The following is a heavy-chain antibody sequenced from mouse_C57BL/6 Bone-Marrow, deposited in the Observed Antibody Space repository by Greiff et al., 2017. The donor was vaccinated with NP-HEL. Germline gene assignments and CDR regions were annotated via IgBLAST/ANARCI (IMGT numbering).Heavy chain of an antibody. J-gene: IGHJ3*01. CDR2: INSDGGST. V-gene: IGHV5-2*01. Sequence: DVKLQESGGGLVQPGESLKLSCESNEYEFPSHDMSWVRKTPEKRLELVAAINSDGGSTYYPDTMERRFIISRDNTKKTLYLQMSSLRSEDTALYYCARADYYGSPFAYWGQGTLVTVSA. CDR1: EYEFPSHD. D-gene: IGHD1-1*01. CDR3: ARADYYGSPFAY.